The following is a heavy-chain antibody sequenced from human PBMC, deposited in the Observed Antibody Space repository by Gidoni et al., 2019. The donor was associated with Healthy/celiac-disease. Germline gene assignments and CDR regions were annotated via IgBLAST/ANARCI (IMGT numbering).Heavy chain of an antibody. CDR3: ARRVAATPIHYYYYGMDV. D-gene: IGHD2-15*01. V-gene: IGHV3-11*01. Sequence: QVQLVESGGGLVQPGGSLRLSCAASGFPFSDHYMSWIRQAPGKGLEWVSYISSSGSTIYYADSVKGRFTISRDNAKNSLYLQMNSLRAEDTAVYYCARRVAATPIHYYYYGMDVWGQGTTVTVSS. J-gene: IGHJ6*02. CDR1: GFPFSDHY. CDR2: ISSSGSTI.